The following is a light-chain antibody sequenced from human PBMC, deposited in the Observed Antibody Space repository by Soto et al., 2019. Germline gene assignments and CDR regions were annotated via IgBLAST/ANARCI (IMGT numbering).Light chain of an antibody. Sequence: DIPMTQSPSSLSASVGDRVTITCRASQGIIDYLAWYQQKPGKAPKLLIYAASTLQSGVPSRFSGSGAGTDFTLTISGLQPEDVATYFCQKYNSAPQTFDQGTKVEIK. CDR1: QGIIDY. CDR2: AAS. J-gene: IGKJ1*01. V-gene: IGKV1-27*01. CDR3: QKYNSAPQT.